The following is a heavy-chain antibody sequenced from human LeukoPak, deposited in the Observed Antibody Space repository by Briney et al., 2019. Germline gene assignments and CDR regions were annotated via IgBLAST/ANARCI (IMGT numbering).Heavy chain of an antibody. V-gene: IGHV4-39*01. CDR3: ASPGVVSYGHLQDY. CDR2: IYYSGST. Sequence: PSGTLSLTCTVSGGSISSSSYYWGWIRQPPGKGLEWIGSIYYSGSTYYNPSLKSRVTISVDTSKNQFSLKLSSVTAADTAVYYCASPGVVSYGHLQDYWGQGTLVTVSS. CDR1: GGSISSSSYY. J-gene: IGHJ4*02. D-gene: IGHD3-3*01.